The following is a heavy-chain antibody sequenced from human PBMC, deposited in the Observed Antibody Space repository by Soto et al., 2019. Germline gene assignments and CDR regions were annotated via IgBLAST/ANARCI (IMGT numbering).Heavy chain of an antibody. CDR3: AAIPMAGNYYYGMDV. V-gene: IGHV4-34*01. Sequence: SETLSLTCGVYGGSLRGYYWSWIRQSPGKGLEWIGEVDQSGNTNSNPSLESRVTISVDPSKNQFSLKLTSVNVADTAMYYCAAIPMAGNYYYGMDVWGQGTTVTVSS. CDR1: GGSLRGYY. CDR2: VDQSGNT. J-gene: IGHJ6*02. D-gene: IGHD6-19*01.